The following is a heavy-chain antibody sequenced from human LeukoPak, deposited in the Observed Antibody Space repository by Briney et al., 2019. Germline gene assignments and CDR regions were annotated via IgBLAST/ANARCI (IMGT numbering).Heavy chain of an antibody. CDR2: IKPDEDEK. D-gene: IGHD3-22*01. Sequence: PGGSLRLACAASGFTFSSFWMSWVRQAPGKELEWVANIKPDEDEKYYVDSVKGRFTISRDNAKKSLYLQMNSLRAEDTAVYYCARGHYYDSSSYYSDAFDIWGQGTMVTVSS. CDR3: ARGHYYDSSSYYSDAFDI. J-gene: IGHJ3*02. V-gene: IGHV3-7*01. CDR1: GFTFSSFW.